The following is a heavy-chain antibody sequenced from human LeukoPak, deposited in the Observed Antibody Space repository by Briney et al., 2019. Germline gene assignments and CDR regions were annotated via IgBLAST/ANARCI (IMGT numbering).Heavy chain of an antibody. J-gene: IGHJ4*02. CDR2: ISRSSGTI. Sequence: GGSLRLSCRASGFVFSDYTMNWVRQAPGRGLEWISYISRSSGTIYYADSVKGRFTISRDNGKNSLYLQMDSLRAEDTAVYYCARDRAWNYFDYWGQGTLVTVSS. CDR1: GFVFSDYT. V-gene: IGHV3-48*01. CDR3: ARDRAWNYFDY. D-gene: IGHD3-3*01.